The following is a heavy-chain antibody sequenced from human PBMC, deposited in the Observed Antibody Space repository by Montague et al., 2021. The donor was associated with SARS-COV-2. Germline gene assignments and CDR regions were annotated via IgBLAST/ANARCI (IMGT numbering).Heavy chain of an antibody. D-gene: IGHD3-3*01. J-gene: IGHJ3*02. CDR1: GGSISSGGYY. Sequence: TLSLTCTVSGGSISSGGYYWSRIRQHPGKGLEWIGYIYYRGSTYYNPSLKSRVTISVDTSKNQFSLKLSSVTAADTAVYYCARDLGITIFGVVIMQAFDIWGQGTMVTVSS. V-gene: IGHV4-31*03. CDR2: IYYRGST. CDR3: ARDLGITIFGVVIMQAFDI.